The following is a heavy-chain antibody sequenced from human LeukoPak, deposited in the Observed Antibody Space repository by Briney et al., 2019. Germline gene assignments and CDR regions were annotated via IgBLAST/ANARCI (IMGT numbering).Heavy chain of an antibody. CDR2: INPSGGST. D-gene: IGHD2-2*01. V-gene: IGHV1-46*01. CDR3: TRSGYCSSTSCYRIDY. J-gene: IGHJ4*02. Sequence: ASVKVSCKASGYTFTSYYMHWVRQAPGQGLEGMGIINPSGGSTSYAQKFQGRVTMTRDMSTSTVYMELSSLRSEDTAVYYCTRSGYCSSTSCYRIDYWGQGTLVTVSS. CDR1: GYTFTSYY.